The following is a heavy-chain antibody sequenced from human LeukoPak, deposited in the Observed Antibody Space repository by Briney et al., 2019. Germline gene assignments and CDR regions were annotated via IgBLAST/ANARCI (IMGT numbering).Heavy chain of an antibody. CDR2: IYYSGST. CDR1: GGSVSSHY. CDR3: ARDNGYSSSWYDY. V-gene: IGHV4-59*02. D-gene: IGHD6-13*01. Sequence: SETLSLTCTVSGGSVSSHYWSWIRQPPGKGLEWIGYIYYSGSTNYNPSLKSRVTILADTSKNQFSLKLSSVTAADTAVYYCARDNGYSSSWYDYWGQGTLVTVSS. J-gene: IGHJ4*02.